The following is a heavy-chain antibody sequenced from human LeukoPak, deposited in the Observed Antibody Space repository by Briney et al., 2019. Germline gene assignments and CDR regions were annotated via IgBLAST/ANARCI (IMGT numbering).Heavy chain of an antibody. CDR2: IKQDGSEK. V-gene: IGHV3-7*01. D-gene: IGHD3-16*01. CDR1: GFTFSIYS. Sequence: PGGSLRHSCAPSGFTFSIYSMSWVPPAPGKGLGWVANIKQDGSEKYYVDSVMGRFTISRDNAKNSLYLQMNSLRAEDTAVYYCARVLRDLRGDRAFDIWGQGTMVTVSS. J-gene: IGHJ3*02. CDR3: ARVLRDLRGDRAFDI.